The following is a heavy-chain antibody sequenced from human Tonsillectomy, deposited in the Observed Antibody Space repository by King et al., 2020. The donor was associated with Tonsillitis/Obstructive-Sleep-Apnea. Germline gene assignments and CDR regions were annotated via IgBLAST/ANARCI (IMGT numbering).Heavy chain of an antibody. Sequence: VQLVEAGGGLVQPGGSLRLSCAASGFTFSSYWMHWVRQAPGKGLVWVSRINTDGSRTTYAESVKGRFTISRDNAKNTLYLQVNSPGAEDTAVYYCARAHLTDFYSDYWGQGILVTVSS. CDR1: GFTFSSYW. CDR3: ARAHLTDFYSDY. D-gene: IGHD3-9*01. V-gene: IGHV3-74*03. J-gene: IGHJ4*02. CDR2: INTDGSRT.